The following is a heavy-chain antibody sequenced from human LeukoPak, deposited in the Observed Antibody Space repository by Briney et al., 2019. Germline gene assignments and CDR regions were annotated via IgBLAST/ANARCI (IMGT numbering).Heavy chain of an antibody. Sequence: GSLRLSCVASGFTFTNYAMSWVRQAPGKGLEWVSAITGSDGSSYYADSVKGRFTISRDNSKNTLYLQVNRLRAEDTAVYYCAKWGDYDILTGYYVPDYWGQGTLVTVSS. CDR1: GFTFTNYA. V-gene: IGHV3-23*01. D-gene: IGHD3-9*01. J-gene: IGHJ4*02. CDR2: ITGSDGSS. CDR3: AKWGDYDILTGYYVPDY.